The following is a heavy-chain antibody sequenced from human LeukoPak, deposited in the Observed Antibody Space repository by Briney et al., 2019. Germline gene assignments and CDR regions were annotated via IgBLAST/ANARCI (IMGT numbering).Heavy chain of an antibody. CDR2: IYSGGST. CDR1: GFTVSSNY. V-gene: IGHV3-53*01. Sequence: GGSLRLSCAASGFTVSSNYMSWVRQAPGKGLEWVSVIYSGGSTYYADSVKGRFTISRDNSKNTLYLQMNSLRAEDTAVYYCVRVGNHNYYYYYGMDVWGQGTTVTVSS. J-gene: IGHJ6*02. D-gene: IGHD1-14*01. CDR3: VRVGNHNYYYYYGMDV.